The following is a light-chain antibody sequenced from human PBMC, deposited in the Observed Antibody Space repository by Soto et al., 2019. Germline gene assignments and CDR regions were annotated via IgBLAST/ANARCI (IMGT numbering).Light chain of an antibody. V-gene: IGLV2-23*01. CDR1: SSDDGSYNL. CDR3: CSYAGSSIVV. CDR2: EGS. J-gene: IGLJ2*01. Sequence: QSALTQPASVSGSPGQSINISCTGTSSDDGSYNLVSWYQQHPGKAPKLMIYEGSNRPSGVSNRFSGSKSGNTASLTISGLQAEDEADYYCCSYAGSSIVVFGGGTKLTVL.